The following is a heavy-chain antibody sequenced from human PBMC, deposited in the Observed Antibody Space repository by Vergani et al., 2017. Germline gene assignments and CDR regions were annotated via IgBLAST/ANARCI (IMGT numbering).Heavy chain of an antibody. Sequence: QLQLQESGPGLVKPSETLSLTCTVSGGPISSSSYYWGWIRQPPGKGLEWIGSIYYSGSTYYNPSLKSRVTISVDTSKNQFSLKLSSVTAADTAVYYCARRAVGYAFDIWGQGTMVTVSS. CDR1: GGPISSSSYY. D-gene: IGHD6-19*01. J-gene: IGHJ3*02. V-gene: IGHV4-39*01. CDR3: ARRAVGYAFDI. CDR2: IYYSGST.